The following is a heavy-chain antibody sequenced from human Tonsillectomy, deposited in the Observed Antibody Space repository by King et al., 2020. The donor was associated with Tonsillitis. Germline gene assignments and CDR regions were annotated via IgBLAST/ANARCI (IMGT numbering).Heavy chain of an antibody. CDR3: AKNGGNSDFDY. V-gene: IGHV4-4*02. CDR1: GGSIRSSNL. CDR2: IDLSERT. Sequence: VQLQESGPGLVKPSGTLSLTCAVSGGSIRSSNLWTWVRQPPGKVLEWMWEIDLSERTNDNPSLKSRVTISVDKSKNQFSLKLSSVTAADTAVYYCAKNGGNSDFDYWGQGTLVTVSS. D-gene: IGHD4-23*01. J-gene: IGHJ4*02.